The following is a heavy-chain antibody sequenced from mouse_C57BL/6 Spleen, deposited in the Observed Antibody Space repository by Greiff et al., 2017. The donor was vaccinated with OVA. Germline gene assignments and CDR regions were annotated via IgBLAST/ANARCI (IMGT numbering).Heavy chain of an antibody. D-gene: IGHD2-5*01. CDR2: IDPSDSYT. CDR3: ARLDSNYGGAY. Sequence: QVQLQQPGAELVMPGASVKLSCKASGYTFTSYWMHWVKQRPGQGLEWIGEIDPSDSYTNYNQKFKGKSTLTVDKSSSTAYMQLSSLTSEDSAVYYCARLDSNYGGAYWGQGTTLTVSS. J-gene: IGHJ2*01. V-gene: IGHV1-69*01. CDR1: GYTFTSYW.